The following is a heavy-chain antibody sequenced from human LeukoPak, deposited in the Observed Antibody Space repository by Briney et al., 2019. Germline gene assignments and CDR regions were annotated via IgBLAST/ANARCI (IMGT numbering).Heavy chain of an antibody. J-gene: IGHJ6*02. Sequence: PSETLSLTCTVSNDSISNYYWSWIRQPPGKGLEWIGYLYYSGITNYNPSLKSRVTISGDTSKNQFSLKVRSVTAADTAVYYCARRSPYYYYGMDVWGQGTTVTVSS. D-gene: IGHD1-26*01. CDR3: ARRSPYYYYGMDV. CDR1: NDSISNYY. V-gene: IGHV4-59*08. CDR2: LYYSGIT.